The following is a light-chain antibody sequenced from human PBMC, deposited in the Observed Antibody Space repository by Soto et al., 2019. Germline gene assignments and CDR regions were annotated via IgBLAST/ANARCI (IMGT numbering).Light chain of an antibody. CDR2: AAS. Sequence: DIQMTQSPSSLSASVGDRVTITCRASQSISSYLNWYQQNPGKAPKLLFYAASSLQSGVPSRFSRSGSGTDFTLTISSLPPEDFATDYWQQSYSTPWTCGQGTKVEIK. CDR1: QSISSY. CDR3: QQSYSTPWT. V-gene: IGKV1-39*01. J-gene: IGKJ1*01.